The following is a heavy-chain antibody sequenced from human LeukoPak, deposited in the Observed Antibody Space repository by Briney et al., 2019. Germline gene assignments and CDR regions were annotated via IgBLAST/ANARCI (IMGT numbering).Heavy chain of an antibody. CDR2: IYYSGST. CDR3: ARRVFYDSSGYWYYFDY. D-gene: IGHD3-22*01. CDR1: GGSISSSSYY. V-gene: IGHV4-39*01. Sequence: SETLSLTCTVSGGSISSSSYYWGWIRQPPGKGLERIGRIYYSGSTYYNPSLKSRVTISVDTSKNQFSLKLSSVTAADTAVYYCARRVFYDSSGYWYYFDYWGQGTLVTVSS. J-gene: IGHJ4*02.